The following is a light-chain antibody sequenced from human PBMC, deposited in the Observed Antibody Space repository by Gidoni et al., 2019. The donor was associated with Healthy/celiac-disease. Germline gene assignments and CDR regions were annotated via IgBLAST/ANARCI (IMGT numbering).Light chain of an antibody. V-gene: IGKV1-39*01. CDR2: AAS. Sequence: DIQMTQSPSSLSASVGDRVTITCRASQSISSYLNWYQQKPGKAPKLLIYAASSWQSGVPSRFSGSGSGTDFTLTISSLQPEDFATYYWQQSYSTPPAFGQGTKLEIK. J-gene: IGKJ2*01. CDR3: QQSYSTPPA. CDR1: QSISSY.